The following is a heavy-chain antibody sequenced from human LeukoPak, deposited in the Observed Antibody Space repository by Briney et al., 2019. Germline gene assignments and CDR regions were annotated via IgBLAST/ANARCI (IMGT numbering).Heavy chain of an antibody. V-gene: IGHV4-34*01. Sequence: PSETLSLTCAVYGGSFSGYYWSWIRQPPGKGLEWIGEINHSGSTNYNPSLKSRVTISVDTSKNQFSLKLSSVTAADTAVYYCARRYSSGWYFNYWGQGTLVTVSP. CDR2: INHSGST. CDR3: ARRYSSGWYFNY. CDR1: GGSFSGYY. J-gene: IGHJ4*02. D-gene: IGHD6-19*01.